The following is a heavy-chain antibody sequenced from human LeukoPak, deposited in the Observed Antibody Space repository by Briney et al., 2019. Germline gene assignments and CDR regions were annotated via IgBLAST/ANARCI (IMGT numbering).Heavy chain of an antibody. D-gene: IGHD4-17*01. CDR2: IYYSGST. Sequence: SQTLSLTCTVSGGSISSGGYYWSWIRQPPGKGLEWIGYIYYSGSTNYNPSLKSRVAISVDTSENQFSLKLSSVTAADTAVYYCARHRSSDYPPYWFDYWGQGTLVTVSS. J-gene: IGHJ4*02. CDR3: ARHRSSDYPPYWFDY. CDR1: GGSISSGGYY. V-gene: IGHV4-61*08.